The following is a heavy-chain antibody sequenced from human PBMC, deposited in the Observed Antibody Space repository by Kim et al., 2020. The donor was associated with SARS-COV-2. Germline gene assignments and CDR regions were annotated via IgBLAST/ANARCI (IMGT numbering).Heavy chain of an antibody. CDR2: MSCDGSNK. V-gene: IGHV3-30*18. CDR3: AKGFGGSFDRSGQAYGMDV. Sequence: GGSLRLSCTASGFTFRGYGMHWVRQAPGKGLEWVAVMSCDGSNKYYGDSVRGRFTISRDNSKNTLDLQMNSLRVEDTAVYYCAKGFGGSFDRSGQAYGMDVWGQGTTVTVSS. CDR1: GFTFRGYG. D-gene: IGHD3-22*01. J-gene: IGHJ6*02.